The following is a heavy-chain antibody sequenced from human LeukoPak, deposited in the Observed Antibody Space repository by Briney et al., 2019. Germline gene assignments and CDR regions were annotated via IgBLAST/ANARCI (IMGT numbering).Heavy chain of an antibody. D-gene: IGHD3-9*01. Sequence: PGGSLRLSCAASGFTFSSYWMSWVRQAPGKGLEWVANIKQDGSEKYYVDSVKGRFTISRDNAKNTLYLQMNSLRAEDTAVYYCAKDHTFSSYDILTGYYPPTFFDYWGQGTLVTVSS. V-gene: IGHV3-7*01. CDR3: AKDHTFSSYDILTGYYPPTFFDY. CDR1: GFTFSSYW. J-gene: IGHJ4*02. CDR2: IKQDGSEK.